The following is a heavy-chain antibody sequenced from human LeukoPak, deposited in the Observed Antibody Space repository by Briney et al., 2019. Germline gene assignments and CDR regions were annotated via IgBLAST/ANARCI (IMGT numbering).Heavy chain of an antibody. J-gene: IGHJ5*02. CDR1: GGPISSYY. V-gene: IGHV4-59*01. Sequence: PSETLSLTCTVSGGPISSYYWSWIRQPPGKGLEWIGYIYYSGSTNYNPSLKSRVTISVDTSKNQFSLKLSSVTAADTAVYYCARAPGYDILTGYFPNWFDPWGQGTLVTVSS. CDR2: IYYSGST. CDR3: ARAPGYDILTGYFPNWFDP. D-gene: IGHD3-9*01.